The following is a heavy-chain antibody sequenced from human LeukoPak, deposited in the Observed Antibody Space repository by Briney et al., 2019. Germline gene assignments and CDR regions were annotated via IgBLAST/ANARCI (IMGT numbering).Heavy chain of an antibody. Sequence: SLRLSCAASGFTFGDYAMHWVRQTPGKGLEWVSGIDWNSSNMVYADSVKGRFTISRDNAKNSLYLQMSSLRDEDMALYYCARGRSGTLGDALDFWGQGTMVTVSS. J-gene: IGHJ3*01. CDR1: GFTFGDYA. V-gene: IGHV3-9*03. D-gene: IGHD1-1*01. CDR2: IDWNSSNM. CDR3: ARGRSGTLGDALDF.